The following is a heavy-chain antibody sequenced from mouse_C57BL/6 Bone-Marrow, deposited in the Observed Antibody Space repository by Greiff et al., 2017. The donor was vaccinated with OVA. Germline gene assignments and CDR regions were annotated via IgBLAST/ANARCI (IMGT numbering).Heavy chain of an antibody. J-gene: IGHJ1*03. Sequence: QVQLQQSGPELVKPGASVKISCKASGYAFSSSWMNWVKQRPGKGLEWIGRIYPGDGDTNYNGKFKGKATLTADKSSSTAYMQLSSLTSEDSAVYFCASEVPLYYGSSHDWYFDVWGTGTTVTVSS. CDR2: IYPGDGDT. CDR1: GYAFSSSW. CDR3: ASEVPLYYGSSHDWYFDV. D-gene: IGHD1-1*01. V-gene: IGHV1-82*01.